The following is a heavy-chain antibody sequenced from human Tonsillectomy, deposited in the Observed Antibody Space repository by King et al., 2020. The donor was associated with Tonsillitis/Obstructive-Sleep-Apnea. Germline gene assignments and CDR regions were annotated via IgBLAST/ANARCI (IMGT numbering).Heavy chain of an antibody. D-gene: IGHD1-26*01. CDR1: GFTFRSYS. V-gene: IGHV3-21*01. CDR2: ISRSSSYI. CDR3: SCFSGSYLNCDY. J-gene: IGHJ4*02. Sequence: VQLVESGGGLVKPGGSLRLSCAASGFTFRSYSMNGVRQAPGKGLEWVSSISRSSSYIYYADSVKGRFTISRENAKNSLYLQMNSLRAEDAAVYYCSCFSGSYLNCDYWGQGTLVTVSS.